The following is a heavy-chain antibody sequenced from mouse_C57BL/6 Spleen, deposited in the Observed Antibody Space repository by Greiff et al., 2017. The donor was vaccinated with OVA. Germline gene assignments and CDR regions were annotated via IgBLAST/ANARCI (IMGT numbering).Heavy chain of an antibody. D-gene: IGHD1-1*01. J-gene: IGHJ1*03. CDR1: GFTFSSYT. CDR2: ISGGGGNT. CDR3: ARPDYYGSSFYWYFDV. Sequence: EVQRVESGGGLVKPGGSLKLSCAASGFTFSSYTMSWVRQTPEKRLEWVATISGGGGNTYYPDSVKGRFTISRDNAKNTLYLQMSSLRSEDTALYYCARPDYYGSSFYWYFDVWGTGTTVTVSS. V-gene: IGHV5-9*01.